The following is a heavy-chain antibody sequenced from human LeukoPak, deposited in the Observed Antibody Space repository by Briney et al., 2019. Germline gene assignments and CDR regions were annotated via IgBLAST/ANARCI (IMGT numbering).Heavy chain of an antibody. CDR3: AKAAVYSSSWTPFDD. D-gene: IGHD6-13*01. Sequence: PGGSLRLSCAASGLTFSSYWMHWVRQAPGKGLVWVSRVNVDGSSTTYADSVQGRFTISRDNAKNTLYLQMNSLRTEDTAVYYCAKAAVYSSSWTPFDDWGQGTLVTVSS. V-gene: IGHV3-74*01. CDR1: GLTFSSYW. J-gene: IGHJ4*02. CDR2: VNVDGSST.